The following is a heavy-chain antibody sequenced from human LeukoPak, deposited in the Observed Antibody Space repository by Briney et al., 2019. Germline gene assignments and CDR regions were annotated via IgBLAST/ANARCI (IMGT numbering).Heavy chain of an antibody. CDR3: ARHGYCGAECYTYLDS. CDR1: GGSISCYY. J-gene: IGHJ4*02. Sequence: SETLSLTCTVSGGSISCYYWSWIRQPPGKGLEWIGYIYYSGITNYSPSLKSRVTISLDTSKSQFSLRLASVTAADTAVYYCARHGYCGAECYTYLDSWGQGTLVSVSS. CDR2: IYYSGIT. D-gene: IGHD2-21*01. V-gene: IGHV4-59*08.